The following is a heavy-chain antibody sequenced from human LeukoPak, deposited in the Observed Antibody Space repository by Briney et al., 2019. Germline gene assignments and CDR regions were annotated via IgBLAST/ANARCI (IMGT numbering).Heavy chain of an antibody. CDR1: GGSISSGGYS. D-gene: IGHD7-27*01. CDR2: ICHSGST. V-gene: IGHV4-30-2*01. J-gene: IGHJ4*02. CDR3: ARGVTGLIDY. Sequence: SETLSLTCAVSGGSISSGGYSWSWIRQPPGKGLEWIGYICHSGSTYYNPSLKSRVTISVDRSKNQFSLKLSSVTAADTAVYYCARGVTGLIDYWGQGTLVTVSS.